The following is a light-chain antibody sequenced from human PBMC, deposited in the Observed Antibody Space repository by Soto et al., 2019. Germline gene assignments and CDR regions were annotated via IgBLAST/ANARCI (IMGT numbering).Light chain of an antibody. CDR1: SSDVGGDNY. CDR2: DVS. J-gene: IGLJ3*02. V-gene: IGLV2-14*03. Sequence: QSALTQPASLSGAPGQSIAISFTGTSSDVGGDNYVSWYQQHPGKAPKLMIYDVSNRPSGVSNRFSGSKSGNTASLTISGLHAEDEADYYCSSYTTSTPWVFGRRTNLTVL. CDR3: SSYTTSTPWV.